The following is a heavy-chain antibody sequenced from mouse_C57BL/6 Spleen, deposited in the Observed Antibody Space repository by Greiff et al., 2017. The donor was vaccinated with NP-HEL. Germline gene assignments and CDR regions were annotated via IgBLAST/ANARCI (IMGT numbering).Heavy chain of an antibody. CDR1: GFTFSDYG. CDR3: ARVLTGTFDY. D-gene: IGHD4-1*01. J-gene: IGHJ2*01. V-gene: IGHV5-17*01. CDR2: ISSGSSTI. Sequence: VQLKQSGGGLVKPGGSLKLSCAASGFTFSDYGMHWVRQAPEKGLEWVAYISSGSSTIYYADTVKGRFTISRDNAKNTLFLQMTSLRSEDTAMYYCARVLTGTFDYWGQGTTLTVSS.